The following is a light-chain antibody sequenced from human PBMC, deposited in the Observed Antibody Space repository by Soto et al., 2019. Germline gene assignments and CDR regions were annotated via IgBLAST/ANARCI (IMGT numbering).Light chain of an antibody. J-gene: IGKJ3*01. CDR3: HQASSFPCT. CDR1: QDIQKW. Sequence: DIQMTQSPSTLSASVGDRVTITCRASQDIQKWLAWYQQKPGKAPKVLIYAASNLESGVSSRFSGSGSGTEFSLTIRSMHTQDFAPYFCHQASSFPCTFGPGTKVDIK. V-gene: IGKV1-12*01. CDR2: AAS.